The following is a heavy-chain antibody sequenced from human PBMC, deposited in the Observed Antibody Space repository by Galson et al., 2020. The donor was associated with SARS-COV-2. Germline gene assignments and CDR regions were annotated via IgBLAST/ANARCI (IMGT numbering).Heavy chain of an antibody. CDR3: ARDGDYYDCSGYYDY. D-gene: IGHD3-22*01. V-gene: IGHV3-7*01. CDR2: IKQDGSEK. Sequence: GESLKISCAASGFTFSSYWMSWVRQAPGKGLEWVANIKQDGSEKYYVDSVKGRFTISRDNAKNSLYLQMNSLRAEDTAVYYCARDGDYYDCSGYYDYWGQGTLVTVSS. J-gene: IGHJ4*02. CDR1: GFTFSSYW.